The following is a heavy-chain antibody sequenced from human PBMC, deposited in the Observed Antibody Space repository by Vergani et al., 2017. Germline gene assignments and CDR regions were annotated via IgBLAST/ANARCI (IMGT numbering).Heavy chain of an antibody. CDR3: AREKNIYYVSGSWGMNV. D-gene: IGHD3-10*01. J-gene: IGHJ6*02. CDR2: IYYSGST. V-gene: IGHV4-59*01. CDR1: GGSISSYY. Sequence: QVQLQESGPGLVKPSETLSLTCTVSGGSISSYYWSWIRQPPGKGLEWIGYIYYSGSTNYNPSLKSRVTISVDTSKNQFSLKLSSVTAADTAVYYCAREKNIYYVSGSWGMNVWGQGTTVTVSS.